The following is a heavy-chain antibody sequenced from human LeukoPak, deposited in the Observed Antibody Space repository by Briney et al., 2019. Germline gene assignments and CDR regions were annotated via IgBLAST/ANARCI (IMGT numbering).Heavy chain of an antibody. D-gene: IGHD5-18*01. Sequence: SETLSLTCTVSGGSISSYYWSWIRQPPGKGLEWIGYIYTSGSTNYNPSLKSRVTISVDTSKNQFSLKLSSVTAADTAVYYCARHTAMVKGFDYWGQGTLVTVSS. J-gene: IGHJ4*02. CDR2: IYTSGST. CDR3: ARHTAMVKGFDY. CDR1: GGSISSYY. V-gene: IGHV4-4*09.